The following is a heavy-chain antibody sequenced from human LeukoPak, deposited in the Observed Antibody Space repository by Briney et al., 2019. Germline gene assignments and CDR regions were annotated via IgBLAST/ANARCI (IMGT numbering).Heavy chain of an antibody. CDR3: ARGRGSRTGSNGDYLDY. Sequence: SVKVSCKASGGTFSSHAINWVRQAPGQGLEWMGRIIPILGLRNYAQKFQGRVTISADKSTSTAYMDVTGLRSEDTAVYYCARGRGSRTGSNGDYLDYWGQGTLVTVSS. D-gene: IGHD1-1*01. CDR2: IIPILGLR. J-gene: IGHJ4*02. V-gene: IGHV1-69*04. CDR1: GGTFSSHA.